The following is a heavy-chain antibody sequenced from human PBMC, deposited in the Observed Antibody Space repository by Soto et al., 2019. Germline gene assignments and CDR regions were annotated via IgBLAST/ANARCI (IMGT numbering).Heavy chain of an antibody. J-gene: IGHJ6*02. CDR3: ARETIFGVVTYYYYYGMDV. CDR2: IWYDGSNK. CDR1: GFTFSSYG. D-gene: IGHD3-3*01. V-gene: IGHV3-33*01. Sequence: QVQLVESGGGVVQPGRSLRLSCAASGFTFSSYGMHWVRQAPGKGLEWVAVIWYDGSNKYYADSVKGRFTISRDNSKNTLYLQMNSLRADDTAVYYCARETIFGVVTYYYYYGMDVWGQGTTVTVSS.